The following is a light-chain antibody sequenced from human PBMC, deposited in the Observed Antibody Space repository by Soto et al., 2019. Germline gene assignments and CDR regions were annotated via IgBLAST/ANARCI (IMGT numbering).Light chain of an antibody. CDR3: QQYNNWPSWT. J-gene: IGKJ1*01. CDR2: GAS. V-gene: IGKV3-15*01. CDR1: QSVNTN. Sequence: EIVVTQSPATLSVSQGERATLSCRASQSVNTNFAWYQQKPGQAPRLLIYGASTRATGIPARFSGSGSGTEFTLTISSLQSEDFAVYYCQQYNNWPSWTFGQGTKVEVK.